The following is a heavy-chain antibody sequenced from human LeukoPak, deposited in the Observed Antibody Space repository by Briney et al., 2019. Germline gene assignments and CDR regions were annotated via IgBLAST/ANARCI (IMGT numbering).Heavy chain of an antibody. CDR2: ISGSGGST. V-gene: IGHV3-23*01. D-gene: IGHD6-13*01. CDR3: AKVGVAATTFDY. Sequence: GGSLRLSCAASGFTFSSYAMSWARQAPGKGLEWVSAISGSGGSTYYADSVKGRFTISRDNSKNTLYLQMNSLRAEDTAVYYCAKVGVAATTFDYWGQGTLVTVSS. J-gene: IGHJ4*02. CDR1: GFTFSSYA.